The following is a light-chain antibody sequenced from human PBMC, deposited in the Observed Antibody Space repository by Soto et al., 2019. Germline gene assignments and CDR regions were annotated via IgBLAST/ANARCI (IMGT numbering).Light chain of an antibody. CDR1: QSISSIY. V-gene: IGKV3-20*01. Sequence: EIVLKQSPGTLSLSPGDGITVSCRASQSISSIYFAWYQQTRGQAPRLLIYRASSRATCIPDRFSASGFGTVFTLTISRLGPNDFAVYYCEYYGSSPRTFGQGTKVEIK. CDR2: RAS. J-gene: IGKJ1*01. CDR3: EYYGSSPRT.